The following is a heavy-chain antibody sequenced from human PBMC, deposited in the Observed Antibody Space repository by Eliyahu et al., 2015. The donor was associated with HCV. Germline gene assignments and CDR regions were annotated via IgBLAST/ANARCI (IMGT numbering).Heavy chain of an antibody. CDR2: ISNSGGST. D-gene: IGHD3-22*01. J-gene: IGHJ5*02. CDR1: GSXFXTSA. Sequence: EVQLMESGGGLVQPGGSLTLSCXASGSXFXTSARSWVRQAPGKGLXWVSAISNSGGSTHYADSVKGRFTISRDNSKNTLSLQMNSLRAEDSAIYYCAKDRASSSGYYLRGCFDPWGQGTLVTVSS. V-gene: IGHV3-23*01. CDR3: AKDRASSSGYYLRGCFDP.